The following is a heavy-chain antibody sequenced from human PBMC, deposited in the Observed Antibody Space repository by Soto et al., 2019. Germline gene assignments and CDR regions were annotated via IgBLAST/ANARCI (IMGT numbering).Heavy chain of an antibody. Sequence: QVQLVQSGAELKKPGASVKVSFKASGYTFSNYDMNWVRQATGQGPEWIGRVNPNNGDTGYAQKFQGRVTLTTDISPTTAYMELTSLRSEGTCIYYWAKVSRKGSAIDFDYWGQGTLITVSS. CDR1: GYTFSNYD. D-gene: IGHD3-10*01. V-gene: IGHV1-8*01. J-gene: IGHJ4*02. CDR2: VNPNNGDT. CDR3: AKVSRKGSAIDFDY.